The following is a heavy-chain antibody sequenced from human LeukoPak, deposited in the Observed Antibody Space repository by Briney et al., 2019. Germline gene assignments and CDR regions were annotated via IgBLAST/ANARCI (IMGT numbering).Heavy chain of an antibody. CDR3: ARGGYGSGSYYKS. D-gene: IGHD3-10*01. CDR1: GYTFTSYY. CDR2: INPSGGST. J-gene: IGHJ4*02. Sequence: ASVKVSCKASGYTFTSYYMHWVRQAPGQGLEWMGIINPSGGSTSYAQKFQGRVTMTTDTSTSTAYMELRSLRSDDTAVYYCARGGYGSGSYYKSWGQGTLVTVSS. V-gene: IGHV1-46*01.